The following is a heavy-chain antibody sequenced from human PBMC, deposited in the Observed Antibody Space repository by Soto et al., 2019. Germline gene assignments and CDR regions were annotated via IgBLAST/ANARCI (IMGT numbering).Heavy chain of an antibody. V-gene: IGHV3-21*01. CDR3: ARTESSNIYGTNV. D-gene: IGHD6-6*01. Sequence: EVQLVESGGGLVKPGGSLRLSCAASGFTFRSYSMNWVRQAPGKGLEWVSSISSGGFSINYADSVKGGFSISRDNAQNSLPLQLTNLRAEDTAVYYCARTESSNIYGTNVWGKGTTVTVSS. CDR2: ISSGGFSI. J-gene: IGHJ6*04. CDR1: GFTFRSYS.